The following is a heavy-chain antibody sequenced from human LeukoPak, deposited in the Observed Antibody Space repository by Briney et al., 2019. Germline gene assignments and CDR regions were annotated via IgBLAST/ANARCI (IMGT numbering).Heavy chain of an antibody. CDR2: ISGSGGST. Sequence: GGSLRLSCAASGFTFSSYAMSWVRQAPGKGLEWVSAISGSGGSTYYADSVKGRFTISRDNSKNTPYLQMNSLRAEDTAVYYCAKEGGDIVVVVAAWAFDIWGQGTMVTVSS. V-gene: IGHV3-23*01. J-gene: IGHJ3*02. D-gene: IGHD2-15*01. CDR1: GFTFSSYA. CDR3: AKEGGDIVVVVAAWAFDI.